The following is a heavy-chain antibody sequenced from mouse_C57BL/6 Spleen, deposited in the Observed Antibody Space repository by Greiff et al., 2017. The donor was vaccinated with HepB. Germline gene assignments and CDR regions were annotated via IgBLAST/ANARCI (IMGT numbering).Heavy chain of an antibody. CDR2: IYPRDGST. CDR3: ARVYGNSFDY. Sequence: VQLQESDAELVKPGASVKISCKASGYTFTDYSIHWVKQRPEQGLEWIGYIYPRDGSTKYNEKFKGKATLTVDKSSSTAYMQLNSLTSEDSAVYFCARVYGNSFDYWGQGTTLTVSS. CDR1: GYTFTDYS. D-gene: IGHD2-10*02. J-gene: IGHJ2*01. V-gene: IGHV1-78*01.